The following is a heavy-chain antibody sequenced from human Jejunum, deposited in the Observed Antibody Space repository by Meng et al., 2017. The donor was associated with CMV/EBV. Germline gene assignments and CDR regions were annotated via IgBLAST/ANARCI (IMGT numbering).Heavy chain of an antibody. Sequence: KASGYSFTEYYVHWVRQGPGQGFEWMGWINTNSGSTNHVQKIQGRVTMTRDTSTDTVFMELSGLKSDDTAVYYCVRAVGGFDAFDIWGQGTVVTVS. V-gene: IGHV1-2*02. CDR1: GYSFTEYY. J-gene: IGHJ3*02. D-gene: IGHD2-15*01. CDR2: INTNSGST. CDR3: VRAVGGFDAFDI.